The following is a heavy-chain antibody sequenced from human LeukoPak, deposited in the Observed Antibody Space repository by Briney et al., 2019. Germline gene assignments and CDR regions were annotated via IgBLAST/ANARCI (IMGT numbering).Heavy chain of an antibody. V-gene: IGHV4-59*01. Sequence: SETLSLTCTVSGGSISSYYWSWIRQPPGKGLEWIGYIYYSRSTNYNPSLKSRVTISVDTSKNQFSLKLSSVTAADTAVYYCARVRYSGSYENYFDYWGQGTLVTVSS. CDR2: IYYSRST. CDR1: GGSISSYY. D-gene: IGHD1-26*01. CDR3: ARVRYSGSYENYFDY. J-gene: IGHJ4*02.